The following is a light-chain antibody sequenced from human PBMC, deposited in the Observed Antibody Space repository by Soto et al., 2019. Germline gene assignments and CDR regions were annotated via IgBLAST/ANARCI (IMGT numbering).Light chain of an antibody. CDR1: SSDVGGSKY. V-gene: IGLV2-14*01. CDR2: EVS. CDR3: SSKTSSGTLYV. Sequence: QSALTQPASVSGSPGQSITISCTGSSSDVGGSKYVSWYQQHPGKAPRLMIYEVSYRPSRVSNRFSGSKSGNTASLTVSGLQAEDEADYYCSSKTSSGTLYVFGTGTKLTVL. J-gene: IGLJ1*01.